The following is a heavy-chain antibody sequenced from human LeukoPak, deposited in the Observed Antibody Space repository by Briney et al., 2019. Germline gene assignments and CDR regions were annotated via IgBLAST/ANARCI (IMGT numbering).Heavy chain of an antibody. CDR3: ARDWARVWYDSSGYYPEGNWFDP. J-gene: IGHJ5*02. CDR2: IYTSGGT. D-gene: IGHD3-22*01. V-gene: IGHV4-4*07. Sequence: SETLSLTCTVSGGSISSYYWSWIRQPAGKGLEWIGRIYTSGGTNYNPSLKSRVTMSVDTSKNQFSLKLSSVTAADTAVYYCARDWARVWYDSSGYYPEGNWFDPWGQGTLVTVSS. CDR1: GGSISSYY.